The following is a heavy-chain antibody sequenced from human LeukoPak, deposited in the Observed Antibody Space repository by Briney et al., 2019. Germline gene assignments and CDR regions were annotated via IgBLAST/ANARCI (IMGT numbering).Heavy chain of an antibody. CDR2: ISGSGGST. D-gene: IGHD6-19*01. Sequence: AGGSLRLSCAASGFTFSSYAMSWVRQAPGKGLEWVSAISGSGGSTYYADSVKGRFTISRDNSKNTLYLQMNSLRAEDTAVYYCAKDSSVLYYYYYMDVWGKGTTVTVSS. CDR3: AKDSSVLYYYYYMDV. CDR1: GFTFSSYA. J-gene: IGHJ6*03. V-gene: IGHV3-23*01.